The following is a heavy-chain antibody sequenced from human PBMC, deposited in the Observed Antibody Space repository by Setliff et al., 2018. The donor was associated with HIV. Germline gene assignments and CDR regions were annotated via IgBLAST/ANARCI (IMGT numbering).Heavy chain of an antibody. V-gene: IGHV1-18*01. CDR2: INVGNGNT. Sequence: ASVKVSCKASGYTFLNYGISWVRQTPGRGLEWMAWINVGNGNTKTARKFQGRVALTTDASTSTAYMELRSLRSDDTAVYYCARDHGMWDYGGNSLLRDYFHNWGQGTLVTVSS. D-gene: IGHD4-17*01. CDR1: GYTFLNYG. CDR3: ARDHGMWDYGGNSLLRDYFHN. J-gene: IGHJ1*01.